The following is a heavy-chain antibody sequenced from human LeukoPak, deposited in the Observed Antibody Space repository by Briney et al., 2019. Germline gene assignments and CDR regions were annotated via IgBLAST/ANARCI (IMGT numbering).Heavy chain of an antibody. V-gene: IGHV3-23*01. D-gene: IGHD1-26*01. CDR2: ISSSGSGGNT. CDR3: AKDRTVGASYWYFDL. J-gene: IGHJ2*01. CDR1: GVTLSNYA. Sequence: GGSLRLSCVASGVTLSNYAMSWARQAPGKGLEWVPGISSSGSGGNTYYADSVKGRFTISRDSSRNTLFLHMNTLRAEDTAIYYCAKDRTVGASYWYFDLWGRGTLVTVSS.